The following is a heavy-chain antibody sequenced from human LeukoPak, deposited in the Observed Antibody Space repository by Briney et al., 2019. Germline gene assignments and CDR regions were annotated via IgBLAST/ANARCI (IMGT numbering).Heavy chain of an antibody. J-gene: IGHJ5*02. V-gene: IGHV4-59*01. D-gene: IGHD3-10*01. CDR2: IHYTGST. CDR1: GGSISSYY. Sequence: SETLSLTCTVSGGSISSYYWSWIRQSPRQGLECIGYIHYTGSTNYNPSLKSRGPISVETSKNQFSLKLKSVTAADPAVDYCARGGYYGSENDFRFDPWGQGTLVTVSS. CDR3: ARGGYYGSENDFRFDP.